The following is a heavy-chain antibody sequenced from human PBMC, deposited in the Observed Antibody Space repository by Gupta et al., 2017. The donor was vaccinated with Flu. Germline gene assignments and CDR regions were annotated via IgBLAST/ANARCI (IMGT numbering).Heavy chain of an antibody. CDR2: INPNSGGT. CDR1: GYTFTGYY. D-gene: IGHD3-3*01. J-gene: IGHJ6*02. Sequence: QVQLVQSGAEVTKPGASVKVSCKASGYTFTGYYMYWVRQAPGQGLEWMGWINPNSGGTNYAQKFQGRVTMTRDTSISTAYMELSRLRSDDTAVYYCARDDRRITICGVARGYYYVMDVWGQGTTVTVSS. V-gene: IGHV1-2*02. CDR3: ARDDRRITICGVARGYYYVMDV.